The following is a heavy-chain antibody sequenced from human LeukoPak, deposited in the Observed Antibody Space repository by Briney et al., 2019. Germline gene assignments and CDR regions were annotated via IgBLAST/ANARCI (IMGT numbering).Heavy chain of an antibody. V-gene: IGHV1-2*02. J-gene: IGHJ4*02. CDR2: ISPNRGGT. Sequence: ASVKVSCKASGYTFTGYYVHWVRQAPGQGLGCRGWISPNRGGTNYAPKFQGRVHMASDTSINTAYMELSRLTSDDTAVYYCARDVLVGGSHKFDYWGQGTLVTVSS. CDR3: ARDVLVGGSHKFDY. CDR1: GYTFTGYY. D-gene: IGHD3-10*01.